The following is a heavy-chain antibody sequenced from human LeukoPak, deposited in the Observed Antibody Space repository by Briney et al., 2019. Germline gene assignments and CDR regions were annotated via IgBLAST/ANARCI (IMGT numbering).Heavy chain of an antibody. J-gene: IGHJ6*02. CDR2: ISSSSSYI. Sequence: PGGSLRLSCAASGFTFSSYSMNWVRQAPGKGLEWVSSISSSSSYIYYADSVKGRFTISRDNAKNSLYLQMNSLRAEDTAVYYCMVQGGMGYYGMDVWGQGTTVTISS. D-gene: IGHD3-10*01. CDR1: GFTFSSYS. CDR3: MVQGGMGYYGMDV. V-gene: IGHV3-21*01.